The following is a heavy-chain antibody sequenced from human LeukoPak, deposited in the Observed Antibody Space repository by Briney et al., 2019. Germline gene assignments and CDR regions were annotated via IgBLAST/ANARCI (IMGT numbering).Heavy chain of an antibody. D-gene: IGHD3-3*01. V-gene: IGHV1-18*01. J-gene: IGHJ4*02. CDR3: ARDLTYYDFWSAPGPIDY. Sequence: ASVTVSCTASGGTFSSYAISWVRQAPGQGLEWMGWISAYNGNTNYAQKLQGRVTMTTDTSTSTAYMELRSLRSDDTAVYYCARDLTYYDFWSAPGPIDYWGQGTLVTVSS. CDR1: GGTFSSYA. CDR2: ISAYNGNT.